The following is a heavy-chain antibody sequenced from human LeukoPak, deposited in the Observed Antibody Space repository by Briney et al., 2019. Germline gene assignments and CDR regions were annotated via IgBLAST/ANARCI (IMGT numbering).Heavy chain of an antibody. CDR1: GYTFTSYD. CDR3: ASGRTDIVVVPATLRNYYFDY. V-gene: IGHV1-69*06. J-gene: IGHJ4*02. D-gene: IGHD2-2*01. Sequence: SVKVSCKASGYTFTSYDINWVRQATGQGLEWMGGIMPLFGTAKNAQKFQGRVTITADKSTSTAYMELSSLRSEDTAVYYCASGRTDIVVVPATLRNYYFDYWGQGTLVTVSS. CDR2: IMPLFGTA.